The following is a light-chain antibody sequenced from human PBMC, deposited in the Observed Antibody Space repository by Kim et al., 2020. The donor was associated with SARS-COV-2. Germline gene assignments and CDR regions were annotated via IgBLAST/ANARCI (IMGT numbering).Light chain of an antibody. CDR3: QQYYSFPPT. CDR2: DAS. V-gene: IGKV1D-8*01. CDR1: QGVSTY. J-gene: IGKJ1*01. Sequence: ASTGDRVTIKCRMSQGVSTYVAWYRQKPGKAPDLLIYDASTLQSGIPSRFRGSGSGTDFTLTITWLQSEDFATYYCQQYYSFPPTFGQGTKVDIK.